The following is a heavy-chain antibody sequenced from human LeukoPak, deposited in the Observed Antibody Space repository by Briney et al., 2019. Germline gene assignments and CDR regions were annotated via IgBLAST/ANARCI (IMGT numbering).Heavy chain of an antibody. CDR2: VSLTGET. V-gene: IGHV4-4*02. CDR3: ARRPDSAGPFDY. Sequence: PSETLSLTCGVSGGSISSTNWWSWVRQPPGQGLEWIGEVSLTGETNYNPSLNGRVTMSLDGSRDQLSLTLTSVTAADTAVYYCARRPDSAGPFDYWGQGTLVTVSS. CDR1: GGSISSTNW. D-gene: IGHD1-14*01. J-gene: IGHJ4*02.